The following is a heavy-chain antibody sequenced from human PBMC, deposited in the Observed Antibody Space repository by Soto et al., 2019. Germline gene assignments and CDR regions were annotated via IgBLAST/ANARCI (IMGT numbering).Heavy chain of an antibody. D-gene: IGHD5-12*01. CDR3: ATSYSGYDYHYYYGMDV. V-gene: IGHV1-18*01. Sequence: ASVKVSCKASSYTFINNGLSWVRQAPGQGLEWMGWISGYNGNTNYAQNFQGRVTMITDTSTSTAYMELSSLRSEDTAVYYCATSYSGYDYHYYYGMDVWGQGTTVTVSS. CDR2: ISGYNGNT. CDR1: SYTFINNG. J-gene: IGHJ6*02.